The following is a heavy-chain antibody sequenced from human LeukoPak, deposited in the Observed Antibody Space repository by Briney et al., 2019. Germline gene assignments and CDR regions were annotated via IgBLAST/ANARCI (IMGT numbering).Heavy chain of an antibody. D-gene: IGHD3-9*01. CDR1: GCSISSYY. CDR2: IYYSGST. V-gene: IGHV4-59*01. Sequence: PSETLSLTCTVSGCSISSYYWSWIRQPPGKGLEWIGYIYYSGSTNYNPSLKKRLTISVDTSKNQFSLKLSSVTAADTALYYCARGETIFSNFDYWGQGTLVTVSS. CDR3: ARGETIFSNFDY. J-gene: IGHJ4*02.